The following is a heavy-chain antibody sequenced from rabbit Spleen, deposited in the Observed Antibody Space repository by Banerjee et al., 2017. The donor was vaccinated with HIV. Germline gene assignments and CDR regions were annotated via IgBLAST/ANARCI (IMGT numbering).Heavy chain of an antibody. CDR1: GFDLNNYYY. D-gene: IGHD1-1*01. Sequence: QSLEESGGDLVKPGASLTLTCTASGFDLNNYYYMCWVRQAPGKGLEWIACINTITGKAVYASWVNGRFTFSKTSSIMVTLQMTSLTAADTATYFCARDTSSSFSSYGMDLWGPGTLVTVS. CDR3: ARDTSSSFSSYGMDL. CDR2: INTITGKA. V-gene: IGHV1S40*01. J-gene: IGHJ6*01.